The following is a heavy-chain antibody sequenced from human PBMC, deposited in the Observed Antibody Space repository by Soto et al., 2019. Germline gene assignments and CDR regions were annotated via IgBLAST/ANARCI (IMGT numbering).Heavy chain of an antibody. D-gene: IGHD1-7*01. CDR3: AGPITVELPHY. CDR1: GGSISSSSYY. J-gene: IGHJ4*02. V-gene: IGHV4-39*01. Sequence: SETLSLTCTVSGGSISSSSYYWGWIRQPPGKGLEWIGSIYYSGSTYYNPSLKSRVTISVDTSKNQFSLKLSSVTAADTAVYYCAGPITVELPHYWGQGTLVTVSS. CDR2: IYYSGST.